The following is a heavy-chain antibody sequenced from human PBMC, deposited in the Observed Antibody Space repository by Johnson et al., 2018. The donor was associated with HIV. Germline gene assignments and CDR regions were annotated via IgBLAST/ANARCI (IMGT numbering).Heavy chain of an antibody. V-gene: IGHV3-66*01. J-gene: IGHJ3*02. D-gene: IGHD2-8*01. CDR3: ARDGNAGYCTNGVCYNDAFDI. CDR2: IYSGGNT. Sequence: MLLVESGGGLVQPGESLRLSCAASGFTVSNNYMHWVRQAPGKGLEWVSVIYSGGNTYYADSVKGRFIISRDNFKNTLYLQMNSLRAEDTAVYYCARDGNAGYCTNGVCYNDAFDIWGQGTMVTVSS. CDR1: GFTVSNNY.